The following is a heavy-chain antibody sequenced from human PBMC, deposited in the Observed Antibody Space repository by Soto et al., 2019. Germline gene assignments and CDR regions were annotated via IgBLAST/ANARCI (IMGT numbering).Heavy chain of an antibody. J-gene: IGHJ4*02. CDR2: ISGSGGST. V-gene: IGHV3-23*01. D-gene: IGHD3-22*01. CDR1: GFPFSSYA. CDR3: AKDVYYYDSSGYYDY. Sequence: GGSLRLSCAASGFPFSSYAMSWVRQAPGKGLEWVSAISGSGGSTYYADSVKGRFTISRDNSKNTLYLQMNSLRAEDTAVYYCAKDVYYYDSSGYYDYWGQGTLVTVSS.